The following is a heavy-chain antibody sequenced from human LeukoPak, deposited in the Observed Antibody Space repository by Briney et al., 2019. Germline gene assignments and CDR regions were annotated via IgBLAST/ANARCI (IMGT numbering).Heavy chain of an antibody. CDR3: ARATVVAGYCTTTRCYKPFDI. D-gene: IGHD2-2*02. CDR1: GFTFTSSA. CDR2: IVVGSGNT. J-gene: IGHJ3*02. V-gene: IGHV1-58*01. Sequence: SVKVSCKASGFTFTSSAVQWVRQARGQRLEWIGWIVVGSGNTNYAQKFQGRVTITTDESTSTAYMELSSLRSEDTAVYYCARATVVAGYCTTTRCYKPFDIWGQGTMVTVSS.